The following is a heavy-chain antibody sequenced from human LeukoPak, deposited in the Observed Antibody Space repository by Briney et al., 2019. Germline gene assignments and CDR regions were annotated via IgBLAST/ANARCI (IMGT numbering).Heavy chain of an antibody. CDR2: MSPNNGNT. CDR1: GYTFTSYG. CDR3: ASNPPRTGDFNY. J-gene: IGHJ4*02. V-gene: IGHV1-8*02. D-gene: IGHD7-27*01. Sequence: VASVKVSCKASGYTFTSYGISWVRQATGQGLEWMGWMSPNNGNTGYAQKFQGRVTMTRDTSINTAYMELSSLRSEDTAVYYCASNPPRTGDFNYWGQGALVTVSS.